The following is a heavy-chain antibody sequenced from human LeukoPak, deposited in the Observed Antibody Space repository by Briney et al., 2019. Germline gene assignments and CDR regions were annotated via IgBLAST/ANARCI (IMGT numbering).Heavy chain of an antibody. CDR3: ARHSFSGSEYYLDY. CDR2: INHSGST. Sequence: PSETLSLTCAVYGGSFSGYYWSWIRQPPGKGLEWIGEINHSGSTNYNPSLKSRVTISVDTSKNQFSLKLSSVTAADTAVYYCARHSFSGSEYYLDYWGQGTLVTVSS. V-gene: IGHV4-34*01. CDR1: GGSFSGYY. D-gene: IGHD1-26*01. J-gene: IGHJ4*02.